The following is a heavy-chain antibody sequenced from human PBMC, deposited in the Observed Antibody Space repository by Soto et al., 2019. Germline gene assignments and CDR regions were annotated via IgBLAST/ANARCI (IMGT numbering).Heavy chain of an antibody. CDR1: GFTVSSMY. J-gene: IGHJ4*02. CDR3: ARGDGDKFLDF. CDR2: FYKSGDT. D-gene: IGHD3-3*01. V-gene: IGHV3-66*01. Sequence: EVQLVASGGGLVQPGGSLRLSCAASGFTVSSMYMSWVRQAPGKGLEWVSVFYKSGDTYYADSVKGRFTISRDNAKNTVYLQMNSLRAEDTAVYYCARGDGDKFLDFWGQGTLVTVSS.